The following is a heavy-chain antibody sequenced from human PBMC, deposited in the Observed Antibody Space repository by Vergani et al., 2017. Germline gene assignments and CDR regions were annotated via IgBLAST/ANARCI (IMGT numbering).Heavy chain of an antibody. D-gene: IGHD3-10*01. J-gene: IGHJ4*02. CDR3: ARGQTRITMVRGVIISYFDY. V-gene: IGHV3-11*01. CDR2: ISSSGSTI. Sequence: QVQLVESGGGLVKPGGSLRLSCAASGFTFSDYYMSWNRQAPGKGLEWVSYISSSGSTIYYADSVKGRFTISRDNAKNSLYLQMNSLRAEDTAVYYCARGQTRITMVRGVIISYFDYWGQGTLVTVSS. CDR1: GFTFSDYY.